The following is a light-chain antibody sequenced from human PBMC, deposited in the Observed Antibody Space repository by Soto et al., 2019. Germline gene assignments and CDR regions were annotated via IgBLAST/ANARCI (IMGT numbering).Light chain of an antibody. CDR3: CSYTGSYTWV. J-gene: IGLJ3*02. Sequence: QSALTQPASLSGSPGQSITISCTGTSSDIGAYDYVSWFQQHPGKAPKLMIYDVNKRPSGVPDRFSGSKSGNTASLTISGLQAEDEADYYCCSYTGSYTWVFGGGTKLTVL. CDR1: SSDIGAYDY. V-gene: IGLV2-11*01. CDR2: DVN.